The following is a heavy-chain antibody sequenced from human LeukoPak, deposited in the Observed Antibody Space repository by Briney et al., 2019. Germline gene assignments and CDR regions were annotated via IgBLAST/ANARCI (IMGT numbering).Heavy chain of an antibody. V-gene: IGHV3-11*01. D-gene: IGHD6-19*01. CDR2: ISGNGGDI. CDR1: GFTFGIHY. J-gene: IGHJ4*02. CDR3: ARLAVAGPGSFDY. Sequence: PGGSLRLSCATSGFTFGIHYMSWVRQAPGRGPEWISYISGNGGDIAYADSVKGRFTISRDNAKSFLYLQMNSLRAEDTAVYYCARLAVAGPGSFDYWGQGTLVTVSS.